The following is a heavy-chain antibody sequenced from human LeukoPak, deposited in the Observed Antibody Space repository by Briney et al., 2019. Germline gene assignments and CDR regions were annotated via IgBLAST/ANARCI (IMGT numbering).Heavy chain of an antibody. D-gene: IGHD4-17*01. V-gene: IGHV3-30*18. J-gene: IGHJ4*02. CDR3: AKRPSDYGDYVTYFDY. Sequence: PGGSLRLSCAASGFTFSSYGMHWVRQAPGKGLEGGGVISDDGRNKKYADSVKGRFTISRDNSKDTLYLQMNSLRDEDTAVYYCAKRPSDYGDYVTYFDYWGQGTLVTVSS. CDR1: GFTFSSYG. CDR2: ISDDGRNK.